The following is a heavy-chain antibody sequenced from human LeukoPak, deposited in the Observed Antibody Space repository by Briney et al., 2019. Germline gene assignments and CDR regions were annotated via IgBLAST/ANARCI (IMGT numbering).Heavy chain of an antibody. CDR2: ISGSGGST. Sequence: GGSLRLSCAASGFTFSSYAMSWVRQAPGKGLEWVSAISGSGGSTHYADSVKGRFTISRDNSKNTLYLQMNSLRVEDTAVYYCAKGGRITMLRGVQRDHYFDYWGQGTLVTVSS. J-gene: IGHJ4*02. CDR1: GFTFSSYA. D-gene: IGHD3-10*01. V-gene: IGHV3-23*01. CDR3: AKGGRITMLRGVQRDHYFDY.